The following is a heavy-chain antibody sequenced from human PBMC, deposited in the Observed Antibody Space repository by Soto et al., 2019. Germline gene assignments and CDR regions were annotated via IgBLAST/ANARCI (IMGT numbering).Heavy chain of an antibody. D-gene: IGHD2-21*01. CDR3: ARVPIPGHPRDLNVQIGYYYYMDV. Sequence: PGGSLRLSCAASGFTFSSYSMNWVRQAPGKGLEWVSSISSSSSYIYYADSVKGRFTISRDNAKNSLYLQMNSLRAEDTAVYYCARVPIPGHPRDLNVQIGYYYYMDVWGKGTTVTVSS. CDR2: ISSSSSYI. V-gene: IGHV3-21*01. J-gene: IGHJ6*03. CDR1: GFTFSSYS.